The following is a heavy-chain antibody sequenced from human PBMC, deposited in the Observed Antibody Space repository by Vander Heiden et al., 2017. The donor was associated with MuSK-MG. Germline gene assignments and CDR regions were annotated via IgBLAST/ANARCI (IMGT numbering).Heavy chain of an antibody. D-gene: IGHD2-2*01. CDR1: GGTFISYA. V-gene: IGHV1-69*01. Sequence: QVQLVQSGAEVKKPGSSVKVSCKASGGTFISYAISWVRQAPGQGLEWMGGIIPIFGTANDAQKFQGRVTITADESTSTAYMELSSLRSEDTAVYYCARERYCSSTSCHTYYFDYWGQGTLVTVSS. CDR3: ARERYCSSTSCHTYYFDY. CDR2: IIPIFGTA. J-gene: IGHJ4*02.